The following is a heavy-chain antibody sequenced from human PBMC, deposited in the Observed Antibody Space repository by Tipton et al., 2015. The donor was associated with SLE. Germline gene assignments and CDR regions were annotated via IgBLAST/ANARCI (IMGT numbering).Heavy chain of an antibody. CDR2: IYYSGST. J-gene: IGHJ3*02. Sequence: TLSLTCTVSGGSISSYYWSWIRQPPGKGLEWIGYIYYSGSTNYNPSLKSRVTISVDTSKNEFSLKLSPVTAADTAVYYCATPRSGRRGFDIWGQGTMVTVSS. CDR3: ATPRSGRRGFDI. V-gene: IGHV4-59*01. CDR1: GGSISSYY.